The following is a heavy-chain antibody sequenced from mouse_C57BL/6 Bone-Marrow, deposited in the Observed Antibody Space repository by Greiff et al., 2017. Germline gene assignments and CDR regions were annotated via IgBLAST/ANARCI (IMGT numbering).Heavy chain of an antibody. CDR2: ILPSIGRT. D-gene: IGHD1-1*01. CDR3: ARGVFITTVVATDWYFDV. Sequence: SGSELRSPGSSVKLSCKDFDSEVFPIAYMSWVRQKPGHGFEWIGGILPSIGRTIYGAKFEDKATLDADTLSNTAYLELNSLTSEDSAIYYCARGVFITTVVATDWYFDVWGTGTTVTVSS. V-gene: IGHV15-2*01. CDR1: DSEVFPIAY. J-gene: IGHJ1*03.